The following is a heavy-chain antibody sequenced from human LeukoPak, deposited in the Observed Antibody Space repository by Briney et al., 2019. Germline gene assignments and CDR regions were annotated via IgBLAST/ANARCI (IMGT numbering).Heavy chain of an antibody. CDR3: ARAPAGGWLHRKGDWFDP. J-gene: IGHJ5*02. CDR2: IIPIFGTA. D-gene: IGHD5-12*01. Sequence: SVKVSCRASGGIFSSYAISWVRQAPGQGLEWMGGIIPIFGTANYAQKFQGRVTITTDESTSTAYMELSSLRSEDTAVYYCARAPAGGWLHRKGDWFDPWGQGTLVTVSS. CDR1: GGIFSSYA. V-gene: IGHV1-69*05.